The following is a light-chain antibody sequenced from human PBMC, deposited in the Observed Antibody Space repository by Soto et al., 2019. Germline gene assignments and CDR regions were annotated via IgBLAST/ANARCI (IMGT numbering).Light chain of an antibody. V-gene: IGLV1-51*01. CDR2: DDD. CDR3: GSWDSSLSVYV. CDR1: SSNIGGNS. J-gene: IGLJ1*01. Sequence: QAVMTQPPSVSAAPGQRVTISCSGSSSNIGGNSVSWYQQLPGTAPKLLIYDDDTRPSRIPDRFSGSKSGTSATLGITGFQTGDEADYYCGSWDSSLSVYVFGTGTKVTV.